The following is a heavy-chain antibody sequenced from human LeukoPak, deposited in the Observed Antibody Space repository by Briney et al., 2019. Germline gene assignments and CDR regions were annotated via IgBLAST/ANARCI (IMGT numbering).Heavy chain of an antibody. J-gene: IGHJ3*02. CDR3: ARHLSYDSLDI. CDR1: GGSISSYY. Sequence: SETLSLTCTVSGGSISSYYWSWIRQPPGKGLEWIGYIYYSGSTNYNPSLKSRVTISVDTSKNQLSLRLSSVTAADTAVYYCARHLSYDSLDIWGQGTLVTVS. V-gene: IGHV4-59*08. D-gene: IGHD3-22*01. CDR2: IYYSGST.